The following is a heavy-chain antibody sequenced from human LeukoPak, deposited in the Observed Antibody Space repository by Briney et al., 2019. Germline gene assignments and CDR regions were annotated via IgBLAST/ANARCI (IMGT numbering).Heavy chain of an antibody. CDR3: AKDRLGMVFHPLPDY. CDR2: ISYDGSNK. V-gene: IGHV3-30*18. CDR1: GFTFSSYG. J-gene: IGHJ4*02. Sequence: GGSLRLSCAASGFTFSSYGMHWVRQAPGKGLEWVAVISYDGSNKYYADSVKGRFTISRDNSKNTLYLQMNSLRAEDTAVYYCAKDRLGMVFHPLPDYWGQGTLVTVSS. D-gene: IGHD3/OR15-3a*01.